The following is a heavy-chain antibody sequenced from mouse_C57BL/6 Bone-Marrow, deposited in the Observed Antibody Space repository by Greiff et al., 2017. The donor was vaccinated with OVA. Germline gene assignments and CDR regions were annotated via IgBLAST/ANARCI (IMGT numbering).Heavy chain of an antibody. CDR1: GFTFSSYA. CDR3: ARDRAGPSSWFAY. D-gene: IGHD3-1*01. V-gene: IGHV5-4*01. CDR2: ISDGGSYT. Sequence: EVQRVESGGGLVKPGGSLKLSCAASGFTFSSYAMSWVRQTPEKRLEWVATISDGGSYTYYPDNVKGRFTISRDNAKNNLYLQMSHLKSEDTAMYYCARDRAGPSSWFAYWGQGTLVTVSA. J-gene: IGHJ3*01.